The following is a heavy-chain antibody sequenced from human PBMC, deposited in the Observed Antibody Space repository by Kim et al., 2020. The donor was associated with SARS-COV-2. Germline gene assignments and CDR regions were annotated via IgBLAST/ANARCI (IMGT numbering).Heavy chain of an antibody. D-gene: IGHD6-19*01. V-gene: IGHV1-46*01. J-gene: IGHJ4*02. CDR3: ARGSGLVRLYFDY. Sequence: YGQKFQDRVTMTRDTSTSTVYMELSSLRSEDTAVYYCARGSGLVRLYFDYWGQGTLVTVSS.